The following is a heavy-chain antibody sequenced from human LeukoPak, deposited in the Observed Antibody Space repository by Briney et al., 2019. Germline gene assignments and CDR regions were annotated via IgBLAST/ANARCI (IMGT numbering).Heavy chain of an antibody. D-gene: IGHD3-22*01. Sequence: GGSLRLSCAASGFTVSSNYMSWVRQIPGKGLEWVSVIYSGGSTYYADSVKGRFTISRDNSKNTLYLQMNSPRAEDTAVYYCARAMGMGGYYYDYWGQGTLVTVSS. CDR1: GFTVSSNY. CDR3: ARAMGMGGYYYDY. V-gene: IGHV3-53*01. J-gene: IGHJ4*02. CDR2: IYSGGST.